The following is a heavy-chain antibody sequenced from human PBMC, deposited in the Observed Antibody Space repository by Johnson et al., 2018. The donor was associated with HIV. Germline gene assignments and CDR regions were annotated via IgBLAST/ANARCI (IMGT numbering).Heavy chain of an antibody. Sequence: QVQLVESRGVLVQPGGSLRLSCAASGFTVSSNEMSWVRQAPGKGLEWVAVISYDGSKKYYADSVKGRFTISRDNSKNTLYLQMNSLRAEDTAVYYCAREYSSGWHEVFAFDIWGQGTMVTVSS. CDR2: ISYDGSKK. V-gene: IGHV3-30*04. CDR3: AREYSSGWHEVFAFDI. J-gene: IGHJ3*02. CDR1: GFTVSSNE. D-gene: IGHD6-19*01.